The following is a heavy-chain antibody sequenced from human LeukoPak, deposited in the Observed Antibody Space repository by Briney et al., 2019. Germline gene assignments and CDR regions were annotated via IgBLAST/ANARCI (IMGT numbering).Heavy chain of an antibody. CDR3: ARHYLVVMRVSDFDY. J-gene: IGHJ4*02. CDR1: GYSISSGDY. CDR2: IYHSGST. Sequence: PSETLSLTCVVSGYSISSGDYWGWIRQPPGKGLEWIGSIYHSGSTYYNPSLKSRVTISVDTSKNQFSLKLSSVTAADTAVYYCARHYLVVMRVSDFDYWGQGTLVTVSS. V-gene: IGHV4-38-2*01. D-gene: IGHD3-22*01.